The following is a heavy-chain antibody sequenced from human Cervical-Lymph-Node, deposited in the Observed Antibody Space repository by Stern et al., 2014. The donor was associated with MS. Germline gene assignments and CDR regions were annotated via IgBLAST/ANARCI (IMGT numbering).Heavy chain of an antibody. V-gene: IGHV3-11*06. CDR1: GSTISGYY. CDR3: ARAAWFGEPLGL. J-gene: IGHJ4*02. D-gene: IGHD3-10*01. CDR2: ISSNSAYT. Sequence: QMQLVQSGGGLVKSGGSLRLSCAASGSTISGYYMTWIRQAPGKGLEWLSYISSNSAYTNYADSVKGRFTVSRDNAKNSGYLQMNSLRVEDTAVYYCARAAWFGEPLGLWGQGTLVTVSS.